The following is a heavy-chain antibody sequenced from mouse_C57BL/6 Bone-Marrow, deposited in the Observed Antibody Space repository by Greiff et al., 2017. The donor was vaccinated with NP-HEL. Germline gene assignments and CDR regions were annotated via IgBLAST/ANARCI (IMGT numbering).Heavy chain of an antibody. CDR2: IDPENGDT. J-gene: IGHJ2*01. V-gene: IGHV14-4*01. CDR1: GFNIKDDY. Sequence: VQLQQSGAELVRPGASVKLSCTASGFNIKDDYMHWVKQRPEQGLEWIGWIDPENGDTEYASKFQGKATITAVTSSNTAYLQLSSLTSEDTAVYYCTTAITTVVATLRRWGQGTTLTVSS. D-gene: IGHD1-1*01. CDR3: TTAITTVVATLRR.